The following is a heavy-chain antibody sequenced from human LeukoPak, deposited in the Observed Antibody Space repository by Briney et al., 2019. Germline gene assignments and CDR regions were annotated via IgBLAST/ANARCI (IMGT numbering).Heavy chain of an antibody. D-gene: IGHD3-10*01. Sequence: ASVKVSCKASGYTFTSYYMHWVRQAPGQGLEWMGWINPNSGGTNYAQKFQGRVTMTRDTSISTAYMELSRLRSDDTAVYYCARVTRGVTKSPFDYWGQGTLVTVSS. V-gene: IGHV1-2*02. CDR2: INPNSGGT. CDR1: GYTFTSYY. J-gene: IGHJ4*02. CDR3: ARVTRGVTKSPFDY.